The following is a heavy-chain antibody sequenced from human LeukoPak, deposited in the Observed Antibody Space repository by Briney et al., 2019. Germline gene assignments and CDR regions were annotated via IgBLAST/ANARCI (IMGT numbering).Heavy chain of an antibody. CDR1: GASISSYY. V-gene: IGHV4-59*08. D-gene: IGHD1-20*01. J-gene: IGHJ3*02. CDR3: ARHISGATKELSAFDI. CDR2: ISYSGST. Sequence: SETLSLTCSVSGASISSYYWSWIRQPPGKGLEWIGYISYSGSTNYNPSLKSRVTISADTSKNQFSLRLTSVTAADTAVYYCARHISGATKELSAFDIWGQGTMVNVSS.